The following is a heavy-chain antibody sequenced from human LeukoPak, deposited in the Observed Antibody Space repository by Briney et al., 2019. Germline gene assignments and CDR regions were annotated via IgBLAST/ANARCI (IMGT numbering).Heavy chain of an antibody. J-gene: IGHJ6*03. V-gene: IGHV4-59*01. CDR1: GGSLSYYY. D-gene: IGHD2-15*01. Sequence: PSETLSLTCTASGGSLSYYYWSWIRQPPGKGLEWIGYFSSSGGTNYNPSLKSRLTISVDTSKNQVSLNLRSVTAADAAVYYCAKGSYCSGGDCYGYYMDVWGKGTTVAVSS. CDR2: FSSSGGT. CDR3: AKGSYCSGGDCYGYYMDV.